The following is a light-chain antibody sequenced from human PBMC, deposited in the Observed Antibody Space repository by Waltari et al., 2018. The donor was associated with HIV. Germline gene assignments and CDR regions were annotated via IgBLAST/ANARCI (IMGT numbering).Light chain of an antibody. CDR1: ALPKQY. CDR3: QSADSSGTPWV. CDR2: KDS. V-gene: IGLV3-25*03. Sequence: VSPGQTARITCSGDALPKQYAYWYQQKPGQAPVLVIYKDSERPSGIPERFSGSSSGTTVTLTISGVQAEDEADYYCQSADSSGTPWVFGGGTKLTVL. J-gene: IGLJ3*02.